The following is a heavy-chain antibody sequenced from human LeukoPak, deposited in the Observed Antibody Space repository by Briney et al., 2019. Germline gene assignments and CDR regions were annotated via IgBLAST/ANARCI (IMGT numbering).Heavy chain of an antibody. J-gene: IGHJ4*02. D-gene: IGHD1-26*01. CDR1: GGSISGYY. CDR3: ARLGKEVTYRAYYLDY. V-gene: IGHV4-59*08. Sequence: PSETLSLTCTVSGGSISGYYWSWIRQPPGKGLEWIGYIYYSGSTNYNPSLKSRVTISIDTSKNQLSLKLSSVTAADTAVYYCARLGKEVTYRAYYLDYWGQGTLVTVSS. CDR2: IYYSGST.